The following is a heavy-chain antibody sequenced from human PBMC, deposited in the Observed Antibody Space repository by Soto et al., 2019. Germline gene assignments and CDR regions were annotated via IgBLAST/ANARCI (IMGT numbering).Heavy chain of an antibody. V-gene: IGHV1-69*01. CDR1: GGSFSSYA. CDR3: ARVIGGSGWYGSFGS. D-gene: IGHD6-19*01. CDR2: TIPMFGTQ. Sequence: QVQLMQSGAEVKKPGSSVKVSCKASGGSFSSYAINWVRQAPGQGLEWMGGTIPMFGTQNYAQKFQGRVTITADESTNTAYMQLGSLRSEDTSVYYCARVIGGSGWYGSFGSWGQGTLVTVSS. J-gene: IGHJ4*02.